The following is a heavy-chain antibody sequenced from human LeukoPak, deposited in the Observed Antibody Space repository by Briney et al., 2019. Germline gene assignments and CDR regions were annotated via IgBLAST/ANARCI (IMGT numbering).Heavy chain of an antibody. J-gene: IGHJ4*02. D-gene: IGHD5-18*01. CDR3: AREVAIQLWPGYFDY. V-gene: IGHV3-30*04. Sequence: PGGSLRLSCAASGFTFSSYVMHWVRQAPGKGLEWVAIISYDGSNEYYADSVKGRFTISRDNSKNTLYLQMNSLRAEDTAVYYCAREVAIQLWPGYFDYWGQGTLVTVSS. CDR2: ISYDGSNE. CDR1: GFTFSSYV.